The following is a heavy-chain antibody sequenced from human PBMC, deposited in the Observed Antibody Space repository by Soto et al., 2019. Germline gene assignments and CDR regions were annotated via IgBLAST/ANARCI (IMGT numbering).Heavy chain of an antibody. Sequence: QVQLQESGPGLVKPSETLSLTCTVSGGSITSYYWNWIRQPPGKGLEWIGYIYNSGSADYNPSLKSRVAISVDTSKNQFSLKLSSVTAADKAVYYCARGSLRVATVPELWGQGTLVTVSS. CDR1: GGSITSYY. D-gene: IGHD5-12*01. CDR2: IYNSGSA. J-gene: IGHJ4*02. CDR3: ARGSLRVATVPEL. V-gene: IGHV4-59*01.